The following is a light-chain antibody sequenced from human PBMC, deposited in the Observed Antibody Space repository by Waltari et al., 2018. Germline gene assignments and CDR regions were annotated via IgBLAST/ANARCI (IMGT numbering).Light chain of an antibody. CDR2: KAS. J-gene: IGKJ1*01. CDR3: QQFDTYPWT. V-gene: IGKV1-5*03. Sequence: DIQMTQSPSTLSASVGDRVTFTCRASQSISTWLAWYQQKPGEAPKLLIYKASRLGSEDPSRFSGSGSGTEFTLTISSLQPDDFATYYCQQFDTYPWTFGQGTKIDIK. CDR1: QSISTW.